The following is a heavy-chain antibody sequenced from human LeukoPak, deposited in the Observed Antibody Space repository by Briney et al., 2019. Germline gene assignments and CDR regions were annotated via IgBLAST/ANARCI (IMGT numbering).Heavy chain of an antibody. D-gene: IGHD3-10*01. CDR3: ARLARLTLIRGITGYHSLDV. CDR1: SDSINNFY. Sequence: SETLSLTCTVSSDSINNFYWSWIRQPPEGGLEYIGYIYYSGSTNYNPSLKSRLTISIDTSKSQFSVKLSSVTAADTAVYYCARLARLTLIRGITGYHSLDVWGKGTKVTVSS. V-gene: IGHV4-59*01. CDR2: IYYSGST. J-gene: IGHJ6*04.